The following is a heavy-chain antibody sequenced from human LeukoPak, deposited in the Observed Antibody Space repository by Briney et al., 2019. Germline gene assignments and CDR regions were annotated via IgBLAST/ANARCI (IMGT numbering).Heavy chain of an antibody. D-gene: IGHD3-16*01. V-gene: IGHV3-23*01. CDR3: EKEREGHTYTPKPGPPP. CDR1: GFTFSNYA. Sequence: PGGSLTLSCVASGFTFSNYAMSWVRQEPGKGPEWVSGISDDTSSTYYPDSLRGRFTISRDNSKSTVHLQMDNLRDDDTAVYYCEKEREGHTYTPKPGPPPWAQGTLVPVSS. J-gene: IGHJ5*02. CDR2: ISDDTSST.